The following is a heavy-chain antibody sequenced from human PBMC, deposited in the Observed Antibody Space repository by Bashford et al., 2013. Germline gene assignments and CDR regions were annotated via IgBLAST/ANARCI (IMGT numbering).Heavy chain of an antibody. CDR2: IYPRDSDT. J-gene: IGHJ3*02. CDR3: ARHSPDSSGWYGAYDAFDI. D-gene: IGHD6-19*01. V-gene: IGHV5-51*01. Sequence: WVRPDXRKGLEWMGIIYPRDSDTRYSPSFQGQVTISADKSISTAYLQWSSLKASDTAMYYCARHSPDSSGWYGAYDAFDIWGQGTMVTVSS.